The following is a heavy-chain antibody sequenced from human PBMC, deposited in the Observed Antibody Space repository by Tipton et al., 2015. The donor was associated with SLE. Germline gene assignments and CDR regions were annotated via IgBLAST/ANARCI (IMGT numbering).Heavy chain of an antibody. CDR1: GFTFISYG. CDR3: ARVDMYYYDSSGSPGSAFDI. CDR2: ISAYNGNT. V-gene: IGHV1-18*01. Sequence: QLVQSGAEVKKPGASVKVSCKASGFTFISYGISWVRQAPGQGLQWMGWISAYNGNTNYAQKLQGRVTMTTDTSTSTTYMELRSLRSDDTAVYYCARVDMYYYDSSGSPGSAFDIWGPGTMVTVSS. J-gene: IGHJ3*02. D-gene: IGHD3-22*01.